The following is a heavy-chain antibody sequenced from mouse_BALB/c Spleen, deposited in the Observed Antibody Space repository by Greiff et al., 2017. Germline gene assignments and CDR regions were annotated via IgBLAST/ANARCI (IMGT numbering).Heavy chain of an antibody. V-gene: IGHV5-6-4*01. D-gene: IGHD1-1*01. CDR2: ISSGGSYT. Sequence: DVKLVESGGGLVKPGGSLKLSCAASGFTFSSYTMSWVRQTPEKRLEWVATISSGGSYTCYPDSVKGRFTISRDNAKNTLYLQMSSLKSEDTAMYYCTRGGIYYYGSKDWYFDVWGAGTTVTVSS. CDR3: TRGGIYYYGSKDWYFDV. J-gene: IGHJ1*01. CDR1: GFTFSSYT.